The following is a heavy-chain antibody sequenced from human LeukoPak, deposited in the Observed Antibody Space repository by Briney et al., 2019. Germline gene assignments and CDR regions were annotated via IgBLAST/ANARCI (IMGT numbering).Heavy chain of an antibody. CDR2: IIPIFGTA. J-gene: IGHJ5*02. Sequence: ASVKVSCKASGGTFSSYAISWVRQAPGQGLEWMGGIIPIFGTANYAQKFQGRVTITTDESTSTAYMELSRLRSDDTAVYYCARVSASGSYEDWFDPWGQGTLVTVSS. CDR1: GGTFSSYA. CDR3: ARVSASGSYEDWFDP. D-gene: IGHD1-26*01. V-gene: IGHV1-69*05.